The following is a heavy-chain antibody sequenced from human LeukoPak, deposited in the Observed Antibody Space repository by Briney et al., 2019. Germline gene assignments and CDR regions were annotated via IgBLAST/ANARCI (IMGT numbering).Heavy chain of an antibody. D-gene: IGHD2-15*01. CDR3: ARHTPGVGGDP. V-gene: IGHV4-59*08. CDR1: GGCISSYY. J-gene: IGHJ5*02. CDR2: IYYSGST. Sequence: SETLSLTCTVSGGCISSYYWSWIRQPPGKGLEWIGYIYYSGSTNYNPSLKSRVTISVDTSKNQFSLKLSSVTAADTAVYYCARHTPGVGGDPWGQGTLVTVSS.